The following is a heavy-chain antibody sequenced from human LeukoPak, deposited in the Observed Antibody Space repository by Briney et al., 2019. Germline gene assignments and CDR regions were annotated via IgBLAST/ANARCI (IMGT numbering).Heavy chain of an antibody. D-gene: IGHD5-12*01. CDR1: GGSLSGYY. Sequence: SETLSLTCAVYGGSLSGYYWSWIRQPPGKGLEWIGEINHSGSTNYNPSLKSRVTISVDTSKNQFSLKLSSVTAADTAVYYCAREVQGGYEPNFGYWGQGTLVTVSS. V-gene: IGHV4-34*01. CDR2: INHSGST. J-gene: IGHJ4*02. CDR3: AREVQGGYEPNFGY.